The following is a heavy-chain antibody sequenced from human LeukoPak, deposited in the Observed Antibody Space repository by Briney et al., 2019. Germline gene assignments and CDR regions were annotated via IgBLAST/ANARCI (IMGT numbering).Heavy chain of an antibody. J-gene: IGHJ4*02. CDR3: TTDLIAARLGY. V-gene: IGHV3-15*01. CDR1: GFTFSSAW. CDR2: ITSKTDGGTT. Sequence: GGSLRLSCAASGFTFSSAWMHWVRQAPGKGLEWVGRITSKTDGGTTDYAAPVKGRFTISRDDSKNTLYLQMNSLKTEDTAVYYCTTDLIAARLGYWGQGTLVTVSS. D-gene: IGHD6-6*01.